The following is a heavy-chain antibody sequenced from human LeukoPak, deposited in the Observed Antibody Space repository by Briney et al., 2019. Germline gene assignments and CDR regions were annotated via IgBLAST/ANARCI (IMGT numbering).Heavy chain of an antibody. J-gene: IGHJ4*02. Sequence: GGSLRLSCAASGFTFTTSWMSWLRQAPGKGLEWVAHIKPDGSEKYYVDSVKGRFTISRDNAKNSLSLQMNSLRAEDTAVYYCASWTSSSSNYWGQGTLVTVSS. CDR3: ASWTSSSSNY. D-gene: IGHD6-6*01. CDR2: IKPDGSEK. V-gene: IGHV3-7*01. CDR1: GFTFTTSW.